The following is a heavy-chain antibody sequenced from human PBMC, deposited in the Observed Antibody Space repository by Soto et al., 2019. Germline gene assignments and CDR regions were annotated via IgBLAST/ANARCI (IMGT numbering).Heavy chain of an antibody. CDR3: ARAYGAGYFDF. D-gene: IGHD3-10*01. CDR1: GYTFRSYD. Sequence: QVQLVQSGAEVKKPGASVKVSCTGSGYTFRSYDIHWVRQATGQGLEWMGWVNPNTGNTGYAQKFQVRVTMTRDMSKSSAYREVTSLTSEDTAIYYCARAYGAGYFDFCGQGTLVSVSS. V-gene: IGHV1-8*01. CDR2: VNPNTGNT. J-gene: IGHJ5*01.